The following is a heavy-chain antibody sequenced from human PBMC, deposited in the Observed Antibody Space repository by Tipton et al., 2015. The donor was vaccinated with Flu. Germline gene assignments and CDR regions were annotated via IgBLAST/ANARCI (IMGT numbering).Heavy chain of an antibody. Sequence: GLVKPSETLSLTCAVSGYSISSGYYWDWIRQPPGKGLEWIGSIHQSGTTYYKSSLKSRATISVDTSKNQFSLKLSSVTAADTAVYYCAMYYYDSSAYYSQCWFDYWGQGTLVSVSS. CDR2: IHQSGTT. V-gene: IGHV4-38-2*01. J-gene: IGHJ5*01. D-gene: IGHD3-22*01. CDR3: AMYYYDSSAYYSQCWFDY. CDR1: GYSISSGYY.